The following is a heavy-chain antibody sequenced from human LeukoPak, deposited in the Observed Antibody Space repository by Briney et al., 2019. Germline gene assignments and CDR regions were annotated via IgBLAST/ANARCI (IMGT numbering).Heavy chain of an antibody. Sequence: ASVKVSCKASGYTFTGYYMHWVRQAPGQGLEWMGWINANSGGTDYAQKFQDRVTMTRDTSISTAYMELSRLKSDDTAVYYCARDGHGGNPFDYWGQGTLVTVSS. V-gene: IGHV1-2*02. CDR3: ARDGHGGNPFDY. CDR1: GYTFTGYY. D-gene: IGHD4-23*01. J-gene: IGHJ4*02. CDR2: INANSGGT.